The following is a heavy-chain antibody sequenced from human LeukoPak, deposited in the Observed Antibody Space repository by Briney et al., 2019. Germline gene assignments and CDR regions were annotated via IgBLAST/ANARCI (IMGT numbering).Heavy chain of an antibody. CDR1: GFTFSSYA. CDR2: ISYDGSNK. V-gene: IGHV3-30*04. D-gene: IGHD3-16*01. Sequence: GGSLRLSCAASGFTFSSYAMHWVRQAPGKGLEWVAVISYDGSNKYYADSVKGRFTISRDNSKNTLYLQMNSLRAEDTAVYYCARESVGQLPGPPSFDYWGQGTLVTVSS. J-gene: IGHJ4*02. CDR3: ARESVGQLPGPPSFDY.